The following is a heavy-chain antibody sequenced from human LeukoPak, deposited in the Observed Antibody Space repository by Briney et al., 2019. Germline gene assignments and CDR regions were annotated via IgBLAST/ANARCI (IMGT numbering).Heavy chain of an antibody. CDR2: IDPSDSYT. J-gene: IGHJ5*02. CDR1: GYSFTSYW. CDR3: ARQMDIEVVPAALNWFDP. V-gene: IGHV5-10-1*01. D-gene: IGHD2-2*03. Sequence: GESLKISCKGSGYSFTSYWISWVRQMPGKGLEWMGRIDPSDSYTNYSPSFQGHVTISADKSISTAYLQWSSLKASDTAMYYCARQMDIEVVPAALNWFDPWGQGTLVTVSS.